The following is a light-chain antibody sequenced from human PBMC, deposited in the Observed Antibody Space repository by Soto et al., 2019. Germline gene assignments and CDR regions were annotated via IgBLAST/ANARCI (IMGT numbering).Light chain of an antibody. CDR2: GVS. CDR3: QQYGISPRT. Sequence: EVVMTQSPATLSVSPGERATLSCRASQSVTSSYLAWYQQKPGQAPRIIIYGVSSRATGIPDRFSGSGSGTDFTLTISRLEPEDFAVYYCQQYGISPRTFGQGTKVDIK. J-gene: IGKJ1*01. CDR1: QSVTSSY. V-gene: IGKV3-20*01.